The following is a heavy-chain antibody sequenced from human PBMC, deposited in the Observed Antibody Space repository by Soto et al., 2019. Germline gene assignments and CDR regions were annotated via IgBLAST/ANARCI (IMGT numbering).Heavy chain of an antibody. D-gene: IGHD6-13*01. CDR2: ISAYNGNT. J-gene: IGHJ6*02. Sequence: GASVKVSCKASGYTFTSYGISWVRQAPGQGLEWMGWISAYNGNTNYAQKLQGRVTMTTDTSTSTAYMELRSLRSDDTAVYYCARDGVFRQLVPNYGMDVWGQGTTVTAP. CDR3: ARDGVFRQLVPNYGMDV. CDR1: GYTFTSYG. V-gene: IGHV1-18*01.